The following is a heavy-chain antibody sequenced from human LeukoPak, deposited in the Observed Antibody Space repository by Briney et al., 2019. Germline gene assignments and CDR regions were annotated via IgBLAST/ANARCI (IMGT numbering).Heavy chain of an antibody. V-gene: IGHV3-7*01. Sequence: PGGSLRLSCAASGFTFNNYWMNWVRQAPGKGLEWVANRNQDGSEKYYVESVRGRFTISRDNAKNSLYLQMNSLRAEDTAVYYCARASVAGTYFDYWGQGTLVTVSS. J-gene: IGHJ4*02. CDR1: GFTFNNYW. CDR3: ARASVAGTYFDY. D-gene: IGHD6-19*01. CDR2: RNQDGSEK.